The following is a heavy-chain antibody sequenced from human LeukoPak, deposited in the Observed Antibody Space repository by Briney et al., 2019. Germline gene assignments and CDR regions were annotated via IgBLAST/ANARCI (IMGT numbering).Heavy chain of an antibody. CDR1: GFTVSSKY. D-gene: IGHD6-19*01. V-gene: IGHV3-66*01. J-gene: IGHJ4*02. CDR3: ARLREVAGSY. Sequence: GGSLRLSCAASGFTVSSKYMSWVRQAPGKGLEWVSVIYSDGDTYYADSVRGGFTISRGNSKNTLYLQMSSLRAEDTAVYYCARLREVAGSYWGQGTLVTVSS. CDR2: IYSDGDT.